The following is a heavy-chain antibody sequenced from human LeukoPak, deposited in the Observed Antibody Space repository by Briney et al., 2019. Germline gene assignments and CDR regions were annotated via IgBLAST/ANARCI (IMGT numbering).Heavy chain of an antibody. V-gene: IGHV3-23*01. CDR1: GFTFSTYA. CDR2: ISGSGVRT. Sequence: SGGSLRLSCAASGFTFSTYAMSWVRQAAGKGLEWVSAISGSGVRTYYADSVKGRSTISRDNSKKTLYLQMSSLRAEDTAVYYCASFGEAVAVDYWGQGTLVTVSS. D-gene: IGHD6-19*01. J-gene: IGHJ4*02. CDR3: ASFGEAVAVDY.